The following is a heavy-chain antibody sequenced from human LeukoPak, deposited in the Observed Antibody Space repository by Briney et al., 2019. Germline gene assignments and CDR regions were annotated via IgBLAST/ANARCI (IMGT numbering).Heavy chain of an antibody. D-gene: IGHD6-19*01. Sequence: GESLKLSCKCSGYIFTSYWIGWVLQLPGKGLESMGIIYPGDSDTSYSPSFQGQVTISADKSITTAYLQWSSLKASDTAMYYCARLRAVAATPYFDYWGQGTLVTVSS. V-gene: IGHV5-51*01. J-gene: IGHJ4*02. CDR3: ARLRAVAATPYFDY. CDR2: IYPGDSDT. CDR1: GYIFTSYW.